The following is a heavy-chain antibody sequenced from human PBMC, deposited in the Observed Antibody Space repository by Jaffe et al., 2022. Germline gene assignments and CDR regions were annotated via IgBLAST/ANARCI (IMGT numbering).Heavy chain of an antibody. J-gene: IGHJ3*02. Sequence: EVQLVESGGGLVQPGGSLRLSCAASGFTFSSYSMNWVRQAPGKGLEWVSYISSSSSTIYYADSVKGRFTISRDNAKNSLYLQMNSLRAEDTAVYYCARDSSLWTIFGVVTDAFDIWGQGTMVTVSS. CDR3: ARDSSLWTIFGVVTDAFDI. V-gene: IGHV3-48*01. D-gene: IGHD3-3*01. CDR2: ISSSSSTI. CDR1: GFTFSSYS.